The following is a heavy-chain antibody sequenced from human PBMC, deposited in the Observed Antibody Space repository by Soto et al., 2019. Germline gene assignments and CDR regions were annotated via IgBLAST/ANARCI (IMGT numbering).Heavy chain of an antibody. D-gene: IGHD4-17*01. CDR3: ARDLDGDYGGRPIDAFDI. J-gene: IGHJ3*02. CDR2: IYSGGST. Sequence: EVQLVESGGGLVQPGGSLRLSCAASGFTVSSNYMSWVRQAPGKGLEWVSVIYSGGSTYYADSVKGRFTISRDNSKNTLYLQMNSLRAEDTAVYYCARDLDGDYGGRPIDAFDIWGQGTMVTVSS. V-gene: IGHV3-66*01. CDR1: GFTVSSNY.